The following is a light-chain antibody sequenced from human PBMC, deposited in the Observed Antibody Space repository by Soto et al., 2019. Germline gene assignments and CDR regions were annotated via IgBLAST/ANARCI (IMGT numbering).Light chain of an antibody. CDR3: QQCRKRPLT. J-gene: IGKJ4*01. Sequence: EIVMTQSPATLAVSPGEGATLSCKASQNVFNNLAWYQQRPGQPPRLLIYDASTRATGISARLSGSGYGAVFRLTSSSLQDEDFAVYFCQQCRKRPLTGGGGTKVEIK. CDR1: QNVFNN. V-gene: IGKV3-15*01. CDR2: DAS.